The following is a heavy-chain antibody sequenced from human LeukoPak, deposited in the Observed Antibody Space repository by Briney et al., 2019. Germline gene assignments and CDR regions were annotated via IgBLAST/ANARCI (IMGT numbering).Heavy chain of an antibody. J-gene: IGHJ1*01. D-gene: IGHD3-16*01. Sequence: PSGTLSLTCAVSGGSILSTNWWSWGRQPPGKGLEWIGEVHLNGATNYNPSVEGRVTMSIDKSKNHLSLEVISVTAADTAMYYCTREIGAISRFGSWGPGTLVTVSS. V-gene: IGHV4-4*02. CDR2: VHLNGAT. CDR1: GGSILSTNW. CDR3: TREIGAISRFGS.